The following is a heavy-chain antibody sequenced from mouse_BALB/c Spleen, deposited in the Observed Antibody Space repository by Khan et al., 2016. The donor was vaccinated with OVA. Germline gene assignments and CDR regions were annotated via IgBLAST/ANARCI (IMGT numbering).Heavy chain of an antibody. CDR2: IFPNTGDT. J-gene: IGHJ3*01. Sequence: VRLQQSGPELVKPGASVKISCKASGYTFTDYNMDWVKQRQGESLEWIGYIFPNTGDTGYNQKFKTKATLTVDVSSSTAYMELRSLTSEDSAGYFCSRSGYGSFGYWGQGTLVTVSA. V-gene: IGHV1S29*02. CDR3: SRSGYGSFGY. D-gene: IGHD1-2*01. CDR1: GYTFTDYN.